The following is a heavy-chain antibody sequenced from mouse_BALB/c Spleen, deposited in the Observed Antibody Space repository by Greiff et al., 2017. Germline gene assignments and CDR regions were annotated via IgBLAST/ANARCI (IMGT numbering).Heavy chain of an antibody. Sequence: EVMLVESGGGLVKPGGSLKLSCAASGFTFSDYYMYWVRQTPEKRLEWVATISDGGSYTYYPDSVKGRFTISRDNAKNNLYLQMSSLKSEDTAMYYCATPKNSNTTEYRYVWGGGTAVSVSS. V-gene: IGHV5-4*02. CDR1: GFTFSDYY. J-gene: IGHJ1*01. D-gene: IGHD1-1*01. CDR2: ISDGGSYT. CDR3: ATPKNSNTTEYRYV.